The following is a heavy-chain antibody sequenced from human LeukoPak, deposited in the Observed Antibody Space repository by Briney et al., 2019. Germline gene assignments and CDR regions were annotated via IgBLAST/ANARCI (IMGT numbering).Heavy chain of an antibody. Sequence: GGSLRLSCAGSGFSFSSFAMTWVRQAPGKGLEWVGRTRDKARRYMTEYAASVKGRFTISRDDSQNSLYLQMNSLETEDTAVYYCTRDGGEGDNSAFDIWGQGTVVTVSS. V-gene: IGHV3-72*01. CDR1: GFSFSSFA. J-gene: IGHJ3*02. CDR2: TRDKARRYMT. D-gene: IGHD3-16*01. CDR3: TRDGGEGDNSAFDI.